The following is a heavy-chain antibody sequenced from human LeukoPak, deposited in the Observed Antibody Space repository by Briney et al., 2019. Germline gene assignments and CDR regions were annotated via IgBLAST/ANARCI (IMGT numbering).Heavy chain of an antibody. V-gene: IGHV3-48*04. Sequence: GGSLRLSCAVSGFTLSSYSMNWVRQAPGKGLEWVSYISGGSNMIYYADSVRGRFTISRDNAESSLYLQLDSLRAEDTAIYYCARDPRYGSGSYYDAFDIWGQGTMVTVSS. CDR1: GFTLSSYS. D-gene: IGHD3-10*01. CDR3: ARDPRYGSGSYYDAFDI. J-gene: IGHJ3*02. CDR2: ISGGSNMI.